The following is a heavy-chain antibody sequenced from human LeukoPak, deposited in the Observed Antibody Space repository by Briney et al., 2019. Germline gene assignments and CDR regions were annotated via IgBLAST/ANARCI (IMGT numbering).Heavy chain of an antibody. CDR2: IYPGTSDT. CDR3: ARHETYYDILTGYWHYNWFDP. Sequence: GESLKISCKGYGYSFTSYWIGWVRQMPGRGLEWMGIIYPGTSDTRYGPSFQGHVTISADKSISTAYLQRSSLKASDTAMYYCARHETYYDILTGYWHYNWFDPWGQGTLVTVSS. CDR1: GYSFTSYW. D-gene: IGHD3-9*01. V-gene: IGHV5-51*01. J-gene: IGHJ5*02.